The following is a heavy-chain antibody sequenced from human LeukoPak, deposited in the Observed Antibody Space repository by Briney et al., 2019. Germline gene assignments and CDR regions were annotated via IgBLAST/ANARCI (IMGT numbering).Heavy chain of an antibody. J-gene: IGHJ3*02. D-gene: IGHD1-26*01. Sequence: PSAKVSCKASGGTFSSYTISCVRQAPGQGLEWMGRIIPILGIASYAQKFQGRVTITADKSTSTAYMELSSLRSEDTAVYYCARDRSGSPGSAFDIWGQGTMVTVSS. CDR2: IIPILGIA. V-gene: IGHV1-69*04. CDR3: ARDRSGSPGSAFDI. CDR1: GGTFSSYT.